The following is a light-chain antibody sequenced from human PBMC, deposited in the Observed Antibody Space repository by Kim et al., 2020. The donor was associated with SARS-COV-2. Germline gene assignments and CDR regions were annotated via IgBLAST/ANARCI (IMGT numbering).Light chain of an antibody. J-gene: IGLJ2*01. CDR3: CSYAGSYTLV. V-gene: IGLV2-11*01. CDR1: SSDVGGYNY. Sequence: GQSVTISCTGTSSDVGGYNYVSWYQQHPGKAPKLMIYDVSKRPSGVPDRFSGSKSGNTASLTISGLQAEDEADYYCCSYAGSYTLVFGGGTKLTAL. CDR2: DVS.